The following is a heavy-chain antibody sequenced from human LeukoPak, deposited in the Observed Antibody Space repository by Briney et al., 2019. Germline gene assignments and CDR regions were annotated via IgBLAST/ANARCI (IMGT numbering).Heavy chain of an antibody. Sequence: ASVKVSCKASGYTFTSYYMHWVRQAPGQGLEWMEIINPSGGSTSYAQKFQGRVTMTRDTSTSTAYMELSSLRSEDTAVYYCASHYCSGGSCLDYWGQGTLVTVSS. CDR2: INPSGGST. CDR3: ASHYCSGGSCLDY. CDR1: GYTFTSYY. D-gene: IGHD2-15*01. J-gene: IGHJ4*02. V-gene: IGHV1-46*01.